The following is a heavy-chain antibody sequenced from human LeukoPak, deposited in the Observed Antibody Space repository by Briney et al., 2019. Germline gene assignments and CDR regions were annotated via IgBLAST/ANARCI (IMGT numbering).Heavy chain of an antibody. CDR2: INHSGST. D-gene: IGHD3-22*01. J-gene: IGHJ4*02. V-gene: IGHV4-39*07. CDR1: GGSISSSSYY. CDR3: ARPFYYDSSGYYDY. Sequence: TSETLSLTCTVSGGSISSSSYYWGWIRQPPGKGLEWIGEINHSGSTNYNPSLKSRVTISVDTSKNQFSLKLSSVTAADTAVYYCARPFYYDSSGYYDYWGQGTLVTVSS.